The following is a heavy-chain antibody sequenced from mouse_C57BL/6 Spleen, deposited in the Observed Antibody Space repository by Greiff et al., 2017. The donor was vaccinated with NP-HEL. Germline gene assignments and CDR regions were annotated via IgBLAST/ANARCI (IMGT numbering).Heavy chain of an antibody. CDR2: IYPGSGNT. CDR1: GYSFTSYY. CDR3: ARGYYGSSYLDY. J-gene: IGHJ2*01. D-gene: IGHD1-1*01. Sequence: QVQLKESGPELVKPGASVKISCKASGYSFTSYYIHWVKQRPGQGLEWIGWIYPGSGNTKYNEKFKGKATLTADTSSSTAYMQLSSLTSEDSAVYYCARGYYGSSYLDYWGQGTTLTVSS. V-gene: IGHV1-66*01.